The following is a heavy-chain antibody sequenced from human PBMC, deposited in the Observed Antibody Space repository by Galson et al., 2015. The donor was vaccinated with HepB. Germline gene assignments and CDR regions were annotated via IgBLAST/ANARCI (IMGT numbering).Heavy chain of an antibody. CDR3: TREAAAGIGGWFDP. J-gene: IGHJ5*02. CDR2: IRSKAYGGTT. Sequence: SLRLSCAASGFTFGDYAMSWFRQAPGKGLEWVGFIRSKAYGGTTEYAASVKGRSTISRDDSKSIAYLQMNSLKTEDTAVYYCTREAAAGIGGWFDPWGQGTLVTVSS. V-gene: IGHV3-49*03. D-gene: IGHD6-13*01. CDR1: GFTFGDYA.